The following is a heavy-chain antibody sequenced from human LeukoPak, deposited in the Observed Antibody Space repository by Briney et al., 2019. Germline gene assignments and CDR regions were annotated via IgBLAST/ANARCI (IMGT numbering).Heavy chain of an antibody. J-gene: IGHJ4*02. Sequence: GGSLRLSCAASGFTFSSYAMSWVRQAPGKGLEWVSAISGSGGSTYYADSVKGRFTISRDNSKNTLYLQMNSLRAEDTAVYYCARDNSYAYAGIDYWGQGTLVTVSS. CDR1: GFTFSSYA. CDR2: ISGSGGST. D-gene: IGHD3-16*01. V-gene: IGHV3-23*01. CDR3: ARDNSYAYAGIDY.